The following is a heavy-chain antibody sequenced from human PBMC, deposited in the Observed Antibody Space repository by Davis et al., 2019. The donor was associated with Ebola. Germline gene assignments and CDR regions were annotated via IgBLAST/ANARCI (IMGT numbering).Heavy chain of an antibody. CDR3: ARARRISFFHYFDS. J-gene: IGHJ4*02. CDR1: GYTFLSYG. V-gene: IGHV1-2*02. D-gene: IGHD3-3*02. CDR2: INPNSGGT. Sequence: ASVKVSCKASGYTFLSYGLSWVRQAPGQGLEWMGWINPNSGGTNYAQKFQGRITMTRDTSISTAYMELSRLSSDDTAVYYCARARRISFFHYFDSWGQGTLVTVSS.